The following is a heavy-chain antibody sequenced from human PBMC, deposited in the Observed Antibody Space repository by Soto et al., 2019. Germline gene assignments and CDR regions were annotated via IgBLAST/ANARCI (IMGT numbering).Heavy chain of an antibody. CDR2: ISSSGSTI. D-gene: IGHD3-22*01. J-gene: IGHJ6*02. CDR3: ARNADSSGYYMVDYYYGMDV. Sequence: GGSLRLSCAASGFTFSSYEMNWVRQATGKGLEWVSYISSSGSTIYYADSVKGRFTISRDNAKNSLYLQMNSLRAEDTAVYYCARNADSSGYYMVDYYYGMDVWGQGTTVTVSS. CDR1: GFTFSSYE. V-gene: IGHV3-48*03.